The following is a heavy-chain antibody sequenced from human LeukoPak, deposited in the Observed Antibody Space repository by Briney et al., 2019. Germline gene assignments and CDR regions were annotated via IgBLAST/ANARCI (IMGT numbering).Heavy chain of an antibody. CDR2: ISSDGNDK. J-gene: IGHJ4*02. Sequence: GGSLRLSCAASGVTFSSYGMHWVRQAPGKGLEWVALISSDGNDKLYGHSVKGRFTISRDDSKRTLYLQMNSLRAEDTAVYYCTTKVIRGNSGDDYDDWGQGTLVTVSS. D-gene: IGHD5-12*01. CDR3: TTKVIRGNSGDDYDD. V-gene: IGHV3-30*03. CDR1: GVTFSSYG.